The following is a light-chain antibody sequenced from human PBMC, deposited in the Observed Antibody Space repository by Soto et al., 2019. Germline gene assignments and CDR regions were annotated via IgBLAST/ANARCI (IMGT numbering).Light chain of an antibody. CDR3: QQYHNWPTRLT. CDR2: DAS. V-gene: IGKV3-15*01. CDR1: QNIVTN. Sequence: IVMTQSPVTLSVSPGERATLSCRASQNIVTNLAWYQQKPGQAPRLVIYDASTRATDIPARFSGSGFGTEFILTISSLQSADFAVYYCQQYHNWPTRLTFGGGPTVDIK. J-gene: IGKJ4*01.